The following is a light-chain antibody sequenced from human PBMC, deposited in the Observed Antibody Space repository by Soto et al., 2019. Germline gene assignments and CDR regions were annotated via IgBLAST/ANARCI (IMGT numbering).Light chain of an antibody. J-gene: IGLJ1*01. CDR1: SSDVGGYNY. V-gene: IGLV2-14*01. CDR3: SSYTSSSTFYV. Sequence: QSALTQPASVSGSPGQSITISCTGTSSDVGGYNYVSWYQQHPGKAPKLMIYDVSNRPSGVSNRFSGSKSGNTASLTISGLQAADEADYYCSSYTSSSTFYVFGTGTKLTVL. CDR2: DVS.